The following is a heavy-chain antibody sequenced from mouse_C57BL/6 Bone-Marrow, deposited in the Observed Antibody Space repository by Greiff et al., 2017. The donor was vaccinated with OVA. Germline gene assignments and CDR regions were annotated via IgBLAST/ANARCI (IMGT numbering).Heavy chain of an antibody. Sequence: VQLQQSGPGLVLPSQSLSITCTVSGFSLTSYGVHWVRQSPGKGLEWLGVIGSGGSSAYNAAFITRPRISKDKAKSQVFFKMNSLQADDTAVNYCARNSGYGRFAYWGQGTLVTVSA. J-gene: IGHJ3*01. D-gene: IGHD3-1*01. CDR1: GFSLTSYG. CDR2: IGSGGSS. CDR3: ARNSGYGRFAY. V-gene: IGHV2-2*01.